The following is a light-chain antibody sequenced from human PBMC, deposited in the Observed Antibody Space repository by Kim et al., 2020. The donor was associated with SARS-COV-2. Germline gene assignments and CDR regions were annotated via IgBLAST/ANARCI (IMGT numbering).Light chain of an antibody. Sequence: ENLLTQSPGTLSLSPGDRATLSCRSTHTVVDHYLAWYQHTPCHSPRLLNYRAFTRATGVPDRFSGSGSGTDFTLTISRLEPEDFAFYYCDQYGRAQTFGQGTKVDIK. V-gene: IGKV3-20*01. J-gene: IGKJ1*01. CDR3: DQYGRAQT. CDR2: RAF. CDR1: HTVVDHY.